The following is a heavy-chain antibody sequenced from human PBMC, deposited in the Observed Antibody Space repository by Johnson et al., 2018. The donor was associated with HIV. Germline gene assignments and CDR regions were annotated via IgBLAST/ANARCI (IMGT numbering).Heavy chain of an antibody. CDR2: IKQGGSEK. J-gene: IGHJ3*01. CDR3: ARKQWLEKISSDAFDV. V-gene: IGHV3-7*01. D-gene: IGHD6-19*01. Sequence: VQLVESGGGLVRPGESLRLSCVASGFTFSGYWMTWVRQAPGKGLEWVANIKQGGSEKYYVDSVKGRFTISRDNAKKSLYLQMNSLRAEDTAAYYCARKQWLEKISSDAFDVWGQGTMVTVSS. CDR1: GFTFSGYW.